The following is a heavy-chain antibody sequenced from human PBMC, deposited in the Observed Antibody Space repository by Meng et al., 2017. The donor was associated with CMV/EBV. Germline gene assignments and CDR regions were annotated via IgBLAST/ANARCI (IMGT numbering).Heavy chain of an antibody. D-gene: IGHD1-26*01. V-gene: IGHV3-21*01. CDR3: AREAHEGSYNWFDP. Sequence: GESLKISCAASGFTFSSYSMNWVRQAPGKGLEWVSSISSSSSYIYYADSVKGRFTISRDNAKNSLYLQMNSLRAEDTAVYYCAREAHEGSYNWFDPWGQGTLVTVSS. CDR2: ISSSSSYI. J-gene: IGHJ5*02. CDR1: GFTFSSYS.